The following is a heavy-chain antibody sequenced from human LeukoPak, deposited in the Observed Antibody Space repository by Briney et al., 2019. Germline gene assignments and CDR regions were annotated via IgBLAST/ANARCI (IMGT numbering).Heavy chain of an antibody. CDR3: ARSPSGLDAFDI. Sequence: SETLSLTCTVSGDSISSYYWNWIRHPPGKGLEWIGYIYFIGGTNYNPSLKSRVTISVDTSKNQFSLKLSSVTAADTAVYYCARSPSGLDAFDIWGQGTMVTVSS. V-gene: IGHV4-59*01. CDR2: IYFIGGT. CDR1: GDSISSYY. J-gene: IGHJ3*02.